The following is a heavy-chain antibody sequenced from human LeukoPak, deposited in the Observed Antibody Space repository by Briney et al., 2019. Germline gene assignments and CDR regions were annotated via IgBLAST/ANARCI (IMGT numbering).Heavy chain of an antibody. J-gene: IGHJ4*02. D-gene: IGHD6-6*01. CDR3: ARESFAARWD. CDR2: IKQDGSEK. V-gene: IGHV3-7*01. Sequence: GGSLRLSCAASGFTFSRYWMSWVRQAPGKGLEWVANIKQDGSEKYYVDSVKGRFTISRDDAKTSLSLQMNSLRAKDTAVYYCARESFAARWDWGQGTLVTVSS. CDR1: GFTFSRYW.